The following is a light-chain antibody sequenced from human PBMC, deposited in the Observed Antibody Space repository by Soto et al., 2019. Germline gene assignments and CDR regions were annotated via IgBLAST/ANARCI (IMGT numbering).Light chain of an antibody. Sequence: DIQVTQSPSSLSASVGDRVTITCRASQSIGRSLNWYQHRPGKAPKLLIYAASSLQSGVPSRFSGSGSGTDFTFTISSLQPEDFATYDCQQSYSLPPLTFGGGTKVEIK. CDR1: QSIGRS. V-gene: IGKV1-39*01. CDR3: QQSYSLPPLT. CDR2: AAS. J-gene: IGKJ4*01.